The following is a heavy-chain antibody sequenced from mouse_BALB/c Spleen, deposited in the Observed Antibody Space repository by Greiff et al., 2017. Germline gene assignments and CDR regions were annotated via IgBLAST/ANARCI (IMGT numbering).Heavy chain of an antibody. CDR1: GFTFSSYT. CDR3: ARHPAYYRYDYAMDY. J-gene: IGHJ4*01. Sequence: EVQGVESGGGLVQPGGSLKLSCAASGFTFSSYTMSWVRQTPEKRLEWVAYISNGGGSTYYPDTVTGRFTISRDNAKNTLYLQMSSLKSEDTAMYYGARHPAYYRYDYAMDYWGQGTSVTVSS. D-gene: IGHD2-14*01. CDR2: ISNGGGST. V-gene: IGHV5-12-2*01.